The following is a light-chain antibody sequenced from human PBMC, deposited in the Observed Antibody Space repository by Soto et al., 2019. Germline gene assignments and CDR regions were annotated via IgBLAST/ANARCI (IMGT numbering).Light chain of an antibody. J-gene: IGKJ1*01. CDR3: MQALTAPPT. V-gene: IGKV2-28*01. Sequence: IVMTQSPLSLPFXXXXXXXXXXXXMXFLLNSNGYNYLDWYLQKPGQSPQLLIYLGSNRASGVPDRFSGSGSGTDFTLKISRVEAEDVGVYHCMQALTAPPTFGQGTKVDI. CDR2: LGS. CDR1: XFLLNSNGYNY.